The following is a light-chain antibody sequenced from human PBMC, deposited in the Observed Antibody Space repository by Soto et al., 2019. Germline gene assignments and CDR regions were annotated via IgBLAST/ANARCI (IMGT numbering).Light chain of an antibody. CDR2: DAS. V-gene: IGKV3-11*01. CDR1: QSVSSY. J-gene: IGKJ5*01. CDR3: QQRTNWSPT. Sequence: EIVLTQSPATLSLSPGERVTLSCRASQSVSSYLAWYQQKPGQAPRLLIHDASNRATGIPVRFSGSGSGTDFTLTISSLEPEHFAVYYCQQRTNWSPTFGKGTRLEIK.